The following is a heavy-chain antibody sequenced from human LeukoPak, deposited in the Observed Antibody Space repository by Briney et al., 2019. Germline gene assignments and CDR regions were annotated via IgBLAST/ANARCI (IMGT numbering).Heavy chain of an antibody. V-gene: IGHV6-1*01. J-gene: IGHJ4*02. CDR2: TYYRSKWYY. D-gene: IGHD1-26*01. CDR1: GDSVSSSSAA. CDR3: TRGRSGNYLRHFAY. Sequence: SQTLSLTCAISGDSVSSSSAAWNWIRQSPSRGLEWLGRTYYRSKWYYDYAVSVKSRITINPDTSKNQFSLQLNSVTPEDTAVYYCTRGRSGNYLRHFAYWGQGTLVTVSS.